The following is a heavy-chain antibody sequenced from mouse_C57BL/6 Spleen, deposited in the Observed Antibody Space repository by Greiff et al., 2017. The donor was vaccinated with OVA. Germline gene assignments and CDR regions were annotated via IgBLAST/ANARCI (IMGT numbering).Heavy chain of an antibody. V-gene: IGHV14-3*01. CDR1: GFNIKNTY. CDR3: ARDSNYAYWYFDV. Sequence: EVQRVESVAELVRPGASVKLSCTASGFNIKNTYMHWVKQRPEQGLEWIGRIDPANGNTKYAPKFQGKATITADTSSNTAYLQLSSLTSEDTAIYYCARDSNYAYWYFDVWGTGTTVTVSS. CDR2: IDPANGNT. J-gene: IGHJ1*03. D-gene: IGHD2-5*01.